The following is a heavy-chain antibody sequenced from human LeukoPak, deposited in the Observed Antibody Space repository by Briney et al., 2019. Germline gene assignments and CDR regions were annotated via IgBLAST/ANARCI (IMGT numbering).Heavy chain of an antibody. CDR2: INPSGSGT. CDR3: ARDNSAGTPTYWWFDP. J-gene: IGHJ5*02. Sequence: GASVKVSCKASGYTFTCYYMHWVRQAPGQGLEWMGVINPSGSGTRYAQPLQGRVTMTRDTSTNTDYMELSSLTSEDTAVYYCARDNSAGTPTYWWFDPWGQGTLVTVSS. D-gene: IGHD1/OR15-1a*01. V-gene: IGHV1-46*01. CDR1: GYTFTCYY.